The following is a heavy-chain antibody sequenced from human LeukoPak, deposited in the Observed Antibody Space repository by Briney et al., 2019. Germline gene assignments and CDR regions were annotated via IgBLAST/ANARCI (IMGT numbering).Heavy chain of an antibody. CDR2: IYYSGST. Sequence: SETLSLTCTVSGGSTSSSSYYWGWIRQPPGKGLEWIGSIYYSGSTYYNPSLKSRVTISVDTSKNQFSLKLSSVTAADTAVYYCARLGGYYDILTGYYFDYWGQGTLVTVSS. CDR3: ARLGGYYDILTGYYFDY. V-gene: IGHV4-39*01. D-gene: IGHD3-9*01. CDR1: GGSTSSSSYY. J-gene: IGHJ4*02.